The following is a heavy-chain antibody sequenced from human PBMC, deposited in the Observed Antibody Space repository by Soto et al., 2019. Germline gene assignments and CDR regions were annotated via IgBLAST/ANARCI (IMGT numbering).Heavy chain of an antibody. CDR2: INGDGSTT. CDR1: GFTFSNYW. V-gene: IGHV3-74*01. Sequence: GGSLRLSCAASGFTFSNYWMHWVRQAPGKGLVWVSRINGDGSTTSYADSVKGRFTISRDNAKNTLSLQMNSLRAEDTAIYYCAKVFDSSAYYHIDCWGQGTLVTVSS. CDR3: AKVFDSSAYYHIDC. J-gene: IGHJ4*02. D-gene: IGHD3-22*01.